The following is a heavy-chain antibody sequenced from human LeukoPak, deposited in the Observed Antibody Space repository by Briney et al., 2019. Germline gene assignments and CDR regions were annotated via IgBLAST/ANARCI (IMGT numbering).Heavy chain of an antibody. CDR2: TSWNSGSI. D-gene: IGHD3-22*01. CDR1: GFTFSDYY. V-gene: IGHV3-9*01. J-gene: IGHJ4*02. Sequence: GGSLRLSCEASGFTFSDYYMSWIRRAPGKGLEWVSGTSWNSGSIGYADSVKGRFTISRDNAKNSLYLQMNSLRAEDTALYYCAKDSYDSSGYHLGFDYWGQGTLVTVSS. CDR3: AKDSYDSSGYHLGFDY.